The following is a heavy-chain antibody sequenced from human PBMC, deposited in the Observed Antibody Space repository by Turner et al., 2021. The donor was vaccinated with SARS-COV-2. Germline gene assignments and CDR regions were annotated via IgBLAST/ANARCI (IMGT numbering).Heavy chain of an antibody. D-gene: IGHD1-26*01. CDR3: ARGDVVGADFDF. J-gene: IGHJ4*02. V-gene: IGHV1-46*03. CDR2: INGRGDVT. Sequence: QVQLLQSGAEVKKPGASVKVSCKASGYIFTNYYMHWVRQAPGQGLEWMGIINGRGDVTGYAEKFQGRVTMTTDMSTRTVYMKVKSLRSDDTAVYFCARGDVVGADFDFWGQGTLVAVSP. CDR1: GYIFTNYY.